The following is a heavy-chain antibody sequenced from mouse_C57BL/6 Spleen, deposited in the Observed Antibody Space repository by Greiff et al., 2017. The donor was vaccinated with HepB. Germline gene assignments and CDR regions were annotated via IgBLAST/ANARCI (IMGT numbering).Heavy chain of an antibody. D-gene: IGHD1-1*01. CDR3: ARDITTVVGVFAY. CDR2: INPSSGYT. Sequence: VQLQQSGAELAKPGASVKLSCKASGYTFTSYWMHWVKQRPGQGLEWIGYINPSSGYTKYNQKFKDKATLTADKSSSTAYMQLSSLTYEDSAVYYCARDITTVVGVFAYWGQGTLVTVSA. J-gene: IGHJ3*01. CDR1: GYTFTSYW. V-gene: IGHV1-7*01.